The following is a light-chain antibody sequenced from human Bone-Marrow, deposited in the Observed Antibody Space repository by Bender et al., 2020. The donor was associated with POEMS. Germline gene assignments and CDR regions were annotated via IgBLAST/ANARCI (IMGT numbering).Light chain of an antibody. CDR3: GSYTTSDTWV. CDR2: EGT. CDR1: SSNIGTYNL. J-gene: IGLJ3*02. Sequence: QSALTQPASVSGSPGQSITISCTGTSSNIGTYNLVSWYQHHPGKVPKLIIYEGTKRPSGVSNRFSGSKSGNTASLTISGPQAEDEADYYCGSYTTSDTWVFGGGTKLTVL. V-gene: IGLV2-14*02.